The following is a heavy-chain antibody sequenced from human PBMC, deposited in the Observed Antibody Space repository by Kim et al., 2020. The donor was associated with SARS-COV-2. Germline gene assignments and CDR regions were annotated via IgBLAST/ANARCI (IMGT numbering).Heavy chain of an antibody. CDR3: AREDSSSSGVGY. Sequence: NSNPSLKSRVTISVDTSKNQFSLKLSSVTAADTAVYYCAREDSSSSGVGYWGQGTLVTVSS. V-gene: IGHV4-59*01. D-gene: IGHD6-6*01. J-gene: IGHJ4*02.